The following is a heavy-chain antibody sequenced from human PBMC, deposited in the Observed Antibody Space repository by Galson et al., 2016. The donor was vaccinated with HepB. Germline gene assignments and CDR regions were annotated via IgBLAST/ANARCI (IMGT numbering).Heavy chain of an antibody. CDR2: IKSDESWK. V-gene: IGHV3-74*01. J-gene: IGHJ4*02. CDR3: ARDGDAYNFDY. Sequence: SLRLSCAASGFTFSSYWMHWVRQAPGKGLVWVSRIKSDESWKNYADSVKGRFTISRDNAKNKLYLQMNSLRAEDTAVYYCARDGDAYNFDYWGQGTLVTVSS. CDR1: GFTFSSYW. D-gene: IGHD5-24*01.